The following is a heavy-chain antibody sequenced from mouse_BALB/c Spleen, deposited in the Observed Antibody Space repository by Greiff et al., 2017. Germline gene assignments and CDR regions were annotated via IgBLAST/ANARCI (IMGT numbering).Heavy chain of an antibody. J-gene: IGHJ4*01. CDR2: ISNGGGST. Sequence: DVKLVESGGGLVQPGGSLKLSCAASGFTFSSYTMSWVRQTPEKRLEWVAYISNGGGSTYYPDTVKGRFTISRDNAKNTLYLQMSSLKSEDTAMYYCAKSPRQLGLRPAMDYWGQGTSVTVSS. CDR1: GFTFSSYT. CDR3: AKSPRQLGLRPAMDY. V-gene: IGHV5-12-2*01. D-gene: IGHD3-2*01.